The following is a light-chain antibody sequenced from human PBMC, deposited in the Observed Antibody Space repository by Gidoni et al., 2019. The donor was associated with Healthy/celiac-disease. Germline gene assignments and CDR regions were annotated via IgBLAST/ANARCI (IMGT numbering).Light chain of an antibody. CDR1: QSISSY. J-gene: IGKJ2*01. Sequence: DIQMTQSPSSLSASVVDRVTITCRASQSISSYLNWYQQKPGKAPKLLIYAASSLQSGDPSRFSGSGSGTDFTLTISRLQPEEFATYYCQQSYRTPYTFXXXTKLEIK. V-gene: IGKV1-39*01. CDR2: AAS. CDR3: QQSYRTPYT.